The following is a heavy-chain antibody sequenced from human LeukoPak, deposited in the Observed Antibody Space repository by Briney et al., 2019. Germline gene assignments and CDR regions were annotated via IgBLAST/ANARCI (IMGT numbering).Heavy chain of an antibody. CDR1: GYTFTSYG. D-gene: IGHD6-19*01. CDR3: ARTADKYSSGWYYFDY. Sequence: ASVKVSCKASGYTFTSYGISWVRQAPGQRLEWMGWISAYNGNTNYAQKLQGRVTMTTDTSTSTAYMELRSLRSDDTAVYYCARTADKYSSGWYYFDYWGQGTLVTVSS. V-gene: IGHV1-18*01. CDR2: ISAYNGNT. J-gene: IGHJ4*02.